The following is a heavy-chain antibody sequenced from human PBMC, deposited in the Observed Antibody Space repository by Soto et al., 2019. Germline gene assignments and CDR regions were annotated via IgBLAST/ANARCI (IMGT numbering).Heavy chain of an antibody. J-gene: IGHJ4*02. CDR1: GYTFTSYG. V-gene: IGHV1-2*04. Sequence: ASVKVSCKASGYTFTSYGISWVRQAPGQGLEWMGWINPNSGGTNYAQKFQGWVTMTRDTSISTAYMELSRLRSDDTAVYYCARARTYYFDYWGQGTLVTVSS. CDR2: INPNSGGT. CDR3: ARARTYYFDY.